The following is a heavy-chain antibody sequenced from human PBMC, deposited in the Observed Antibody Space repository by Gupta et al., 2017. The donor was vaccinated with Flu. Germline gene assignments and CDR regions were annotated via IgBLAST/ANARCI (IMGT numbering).Heavy chain of an antibody. V-gene: IGHV3-33*01. CDR2: IWYDGSNE. Sequence: ASGFTFSHYGMHWVRQAPGKGLEWVAVIWYDGSNEYYADSVKDRFTISRDNDKNTLHLQMESLRAEDTAVYYCARKYDDSNYAFDFWGQGTLVTVSS. CDR1: GFTFSHYG. CDR3: ARKYDDSNYAFDF. J-gene: IGHJ4*02. D-gene: IGHD4-4*01.